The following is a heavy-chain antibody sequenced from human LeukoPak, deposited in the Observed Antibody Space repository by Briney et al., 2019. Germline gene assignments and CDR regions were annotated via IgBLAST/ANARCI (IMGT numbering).Heavy chain of an antibody. CDR1: GFTFDDYT. CDR2: ISWDGGST. Sequence: GGSLRLSCAASGFTFDDYTMHWVRQAPGKGLEWVSLISWDGGSTYYADSVKGRFTISRDNSKNSLYLQMNSLRTEDTALYYCAKDSGYCSSTSCSTYNWFDLWGQGTLVTVSS. V-gene: IGHV3-43*01. CDR3: AKDSGYCSSTSCSTYNWFDL. J-gene: IGHJ5*02. D-gene: IGHD2-2*01.